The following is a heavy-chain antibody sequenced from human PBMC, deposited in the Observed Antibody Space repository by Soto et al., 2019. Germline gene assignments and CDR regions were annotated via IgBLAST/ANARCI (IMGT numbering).Heavy chain of an antibody. D-gene: IGHD1-26*01. CDR2: IYYSGST. CDR1: GGSISSSSYY. J-gene: IGHJ4*02. Sequence: PSETLSLTCTVSGGSISSSSYYWGWIRQPPGKGLEWIGSIYYSGSTYYNPSLKSRVTISVDTSKNQFSLKLSSVTAADTAVYYCARSGEWELPEDYFDYWGQGTLVTVSS. V-gene: IGHV4-39*01. CDR3: ARSGEWELPEDYFDY.